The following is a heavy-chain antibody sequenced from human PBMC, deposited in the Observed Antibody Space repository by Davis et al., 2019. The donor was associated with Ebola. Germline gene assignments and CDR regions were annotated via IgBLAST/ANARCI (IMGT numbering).Heavy chain of an antibody. CDR3: ARMGYCGGDCYSPATYYYYGMDG. CDR2: ISAYNGNT. Sequence: ASVKVSCKASGYTFTSYGISWVRQAPGQGLEWMGWISAYNGNTNYAQKLQGRATMTTDTSTSTAYMELRSLRSDDTAVYYCARMGYCGGDCYSPATYYYYGMDGWGQGTTVTVSS. D-gene: IGHD2-21*01. J-gene: IGHJ6*02. V-gene: IGHV1-18*01. CDR1: GYTFTSYG.